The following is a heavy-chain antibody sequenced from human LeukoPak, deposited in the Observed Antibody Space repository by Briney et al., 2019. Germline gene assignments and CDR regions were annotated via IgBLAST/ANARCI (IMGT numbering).Heavy chain of an antibody. J-gene: IGHJ5*02. CDR2: INPNSGGT. CDR3: ARDEGGWFDP. Sequence: EWMGWINPNSGGTNYAQKFQGRVTMTRDTSISTAYMELSRLRSDDTAVYYCARDEGGWFDPWGQGTLVTVSS. V-gene: IGHV1-2*02. D-gene: IGHD1-26*01.